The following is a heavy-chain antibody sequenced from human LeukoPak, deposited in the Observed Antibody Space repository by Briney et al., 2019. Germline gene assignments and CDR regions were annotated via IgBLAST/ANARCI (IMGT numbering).Heavy chain of an antibody. Sequence: GGSLRLSCAASGFTFSNAWMSWVRQAPGKGLEWVGRIKSKTDGGTTDYAAPVKGRFTISRDDSKNTLYLQMNSLKTEDTAVYYCTTGVVLWFGELIDAFDIWGQGTVVTVSS. CDR3: TTGVVLWFGELIDAFDI. CDR1: GFTFSNAW. D-gene: IGHD3-10*01. J-gene: IGHJ3*02. V-gene: IGHV3-15*01. CDR2: IKSKTDGGTT.